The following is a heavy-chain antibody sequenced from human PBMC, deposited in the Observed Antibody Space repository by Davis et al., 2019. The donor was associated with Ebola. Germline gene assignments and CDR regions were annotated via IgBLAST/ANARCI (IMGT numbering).Heavy chain of an antibody. V-gene: IGHV4-59*08. D-gene: IGHD5-18*01. CDR2: IYYSGST. Sequence: SETLSLTCTVSGGSISSYYWSWIRQPPGKGLEWIGYIYYSGSTNYNPSLKSRVTISVDTSKNQFSLKLSSVTAADTAVYYCARYSPYSYGLDYWGQGTLVIVSS. J-gene: IGHJ4*02. CDR1: GGSISSYY. CDR3: ARYSPYSYGLDY.